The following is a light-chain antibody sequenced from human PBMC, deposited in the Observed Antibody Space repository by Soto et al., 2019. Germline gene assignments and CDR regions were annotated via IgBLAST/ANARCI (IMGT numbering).Light chain of an antibody. CDR1: SGHSNYA. V-gene: IGLV4-69*01. CDR3: QTWGSGIVV. Sequence: QLVLTQSPSASASLGASVKLTCTLSSGHSNYAIAWHQQQSEKGPRYLMNLNSDGSHSKGDGIPDRFSGSSSGAERYLTISSLQPEDEADYYCQTWGSGIVVFGGGTKLTVL. CDR2: LNSDGSH. J-gene: IGLJ2*01.